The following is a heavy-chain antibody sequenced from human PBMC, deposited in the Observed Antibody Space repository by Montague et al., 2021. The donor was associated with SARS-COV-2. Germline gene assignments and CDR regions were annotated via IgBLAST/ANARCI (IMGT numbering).Heavy chain of an antibody. V-gene: IGHV4-39*02. CDR2: ISYRDVT. CDR1: GGSITTDAYH. J-gene: IGHJ4*02. D-gene: IGHD1-14*01. Sequence: SETLSLTCAVSGGSITTDAYHWGWIRQSPGKRLEWIGTISYRDVTYYTPSLKARANFSVYTSRTHFSLTLRSATAADTAVYSCSTDVGPDRPADFDYWGRGILVTVSS. CDR3: STDVGPDRPADFDY.